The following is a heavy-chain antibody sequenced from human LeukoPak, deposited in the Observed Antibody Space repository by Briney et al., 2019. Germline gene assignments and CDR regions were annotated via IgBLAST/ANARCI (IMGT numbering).Heavy chain of an antibody. Sequence: GGSLRLSCAASGFTFSTYRTSCVRQAPGKGLKWVANIKQDGSEKHYVDSVKGRFTISRDNAKNSLYLQMSSLRAEDTGVYYCTRVEETATTAAIIRKYSYYYYYMDVWGKGNTVTVSS. V-gene: IGHV3-7*01. CDR3: TRVEETATTAAIIRKYSYYYYYMDV. CDR1: GFTFSTYR. J-gene: IGHJ6*03. D-gene: IGHD4-11*01. CDR2: IKQDGSEK.